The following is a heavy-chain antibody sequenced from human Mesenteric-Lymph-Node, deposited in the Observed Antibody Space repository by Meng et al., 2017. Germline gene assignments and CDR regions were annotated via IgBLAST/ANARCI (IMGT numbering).Heavy chain of an antibody. D-gene: IGHD5-24*01. CDR1: GGSFSGYY. J-gene: IGHJ3*02. Sequence: SETLSLTCAVYGGSFSGYYWSWIRQPPGKGLEWIGEINHSGSTNYNPSLKSRVTISVDTSKNQFSLKLSSVTAADTAVYYCARDRRDGYNTDAFDIWGQGTMVTVSS. CDR3: ARDRRDGYNTDAFDI. CDR2: INHSGST. V-gene: IGHV4-34*01.